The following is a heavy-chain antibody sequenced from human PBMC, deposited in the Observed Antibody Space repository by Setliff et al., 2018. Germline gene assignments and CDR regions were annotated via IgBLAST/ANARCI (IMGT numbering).Heavy chain of an antibody. CDR2: FDPEDGET. J-gene: IGHJ4*02. D-gene: IGHD2-21*01. CDR3: ARGRYSGYDFLYCGGDCYSLPDY. V-gene: IGHV1-24*01. CDR1: GYTLTELS. Sequence: ASVKVSCKVSGYTLTELSMHWVRQAPGKGLEWMGGFDPEDGETIYAQKFQGRVTMTEDTSTDTAYMELRSLRSDDTAVYYCARGRYSGYDFLYCGGDCYSLPDYWGQGTLVTVSS.